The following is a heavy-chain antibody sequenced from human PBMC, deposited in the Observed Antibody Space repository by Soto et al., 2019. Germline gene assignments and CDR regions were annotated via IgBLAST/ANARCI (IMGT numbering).Heavy chain of an antibody. V-gene: IGHV1-3*01. Sequence: QVQLVQSGAEVKKPGASVKVSCKASGYTFTSYAMHWVRQAPGQRLEWMGWINAGNGNTKYSQKIQGRVTITRDTSASTAYMELSSLRSEDTAVYYCARVITLGYCSGGSCYIFDYWGQGTLVTVSS. CDR2: INAGNGNT. CDR1: GYTFTSYA. CDR3: ARVITLGYCSGGSCYIFDY. D-gene: IGHD2-15*01. J-gene: IGHJ4*02.